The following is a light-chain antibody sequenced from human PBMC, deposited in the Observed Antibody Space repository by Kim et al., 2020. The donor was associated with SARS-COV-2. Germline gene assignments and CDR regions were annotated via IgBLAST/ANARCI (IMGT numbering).Light chain of an antibody. V-gene: IGKV1-39*01. J-gene: IGKJ1*01. Sequence: ASVGERVTITCRASHRISNYLNWYQQKPGKVPNLLIYDASSLQSGVPSRFSGSGSGTDFTLSISSLQPEDFATYYCQQSYSSPWTFGQGTKVDIK. CDR1: HRISNY. CDR3: QQSYSSPWT. CDR2: DAS.